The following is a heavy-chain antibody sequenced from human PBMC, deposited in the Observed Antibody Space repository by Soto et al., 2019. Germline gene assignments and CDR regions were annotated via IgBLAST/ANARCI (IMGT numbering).Heavy chain of an antibody. J-gene: IGHJ4*02. CDR2: IWYDGSNK. CDR3: ARDLEYSSSPEHYFDY. D-gene: IGHD6-6*01. CDR1: GFTFSSYG. V-gene: IGHV3-33*01. Sequence: GGSLRLSCAASGFTFSSYGMHWVRQAPGKGLEWVAVIWYDGSNKYYADSVKGRFTISRDNSKNTLYLQMNSLRAEDTAVYYCARDLEYSSSPEHYFDYWGQGTLVTVSS.